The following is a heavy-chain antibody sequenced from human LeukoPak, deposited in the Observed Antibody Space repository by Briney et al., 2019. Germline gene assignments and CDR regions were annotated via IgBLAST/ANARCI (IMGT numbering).Heavy chain of an antibody. Sequence: GSLRLSCAASGFTLSSYAMSWVRQAPGKGLEWIGSIYYSGSTYYNPSLKSRVTISVDTSKNQFSLKLSSVTAADTAVYYCARLFRIAVAVRFDYWGQGTLVTVSS. V-gene: IGHV4-38-2*01. D-gene: IGHD6-19*01. CDR2: IYYSGST. J-gene: IGHJ4*02. CDR3: ARLFRIAVAVRFDY. CDR1: GFTLSSYA.